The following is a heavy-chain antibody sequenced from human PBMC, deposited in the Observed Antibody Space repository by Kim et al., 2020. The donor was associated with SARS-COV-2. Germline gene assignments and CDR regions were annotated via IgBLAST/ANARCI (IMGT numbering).Heavy chain of an antibody. V-gene: IGHV4-31*03. CDR2: IYYSGST. CDR3: ARYREGVVPAARGVHWFDP. J-gene: IGHJ5*02. Sequence: SETLSLTCTVSGGSISSGGYYWSWIRQHPGKGLEWIGYIYYSGSTYYNPSLKSRVTISVDTSKNQFSLKLSSVTAADTAVYYCARYREGVVPAARGVHWFDPGGQGTLVTVSS. D-gene: IGHD2-2*01. CDR1: GGSISSGGYY.